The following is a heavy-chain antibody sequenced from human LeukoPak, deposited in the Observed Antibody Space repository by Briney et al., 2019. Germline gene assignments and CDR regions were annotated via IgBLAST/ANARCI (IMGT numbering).Heavy chain of an antibody. CDR1: GVSFSGYF. J-gene: IGHJ5*02. Sequence: SETLSLTCAVSGVSFSGYFWTWIRQPPGKGLEWIGEIDYSGTTSYNPSLKSRVTISVDTSKSQFSLRLNSVTAADMAVYYCARGLRTVGLEVGGRRFVPWGQGTLVIVSS. CDR3: ARGLRTVGLEVGGRRFVP. V-gene: IGHV4-34*01. CDR2: IDYSGTT. D-gene: IGHD2-15*01.